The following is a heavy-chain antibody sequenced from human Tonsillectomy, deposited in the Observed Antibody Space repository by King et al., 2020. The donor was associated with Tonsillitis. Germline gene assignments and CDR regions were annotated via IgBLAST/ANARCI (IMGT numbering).Heavy chain of an antibody. D-gene: IGHD6-6*01. Sequence: QLVQSGAELKKPGASVKVSCKTSGYTFTGYDITWVRQAPGQGLEGMGWISGYNGDTNYAQKLQGRVTMTTDTSTSTAYMEVRSLRSDDTAVYYCARVGLYSSSSGTSDYWGQGTLVTVSS. V-gene: IGHV1-18*04. J-gene: IGHJ4*02. CDR1: GYTFTGYD. CDR3: ARVGLYSSSSGTSDY. CDR2: ISGYNGDT.